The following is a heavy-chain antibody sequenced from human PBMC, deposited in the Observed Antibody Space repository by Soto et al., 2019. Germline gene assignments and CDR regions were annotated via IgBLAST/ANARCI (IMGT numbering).Heavy chain of an antibody. V-gene: IGHV3-23*01. CDR3: AKDMGLGGTDGNWFDP. D-gene: IGHD1-1*01. CDR1: GFTFSSYA. CDR2: ISGSGGST. J-gene: IGHJ5*02. Sequence: GGSLRLSCAASGFTFSSYAMSWVRQAPGKGLEWVSAISGSGGSTYYADSVKGRFTISRDNSKNTLYLQMNSLRAEDTAVYYCAKDMGLGGTDGNWFDPWGQGTLVTVSS.